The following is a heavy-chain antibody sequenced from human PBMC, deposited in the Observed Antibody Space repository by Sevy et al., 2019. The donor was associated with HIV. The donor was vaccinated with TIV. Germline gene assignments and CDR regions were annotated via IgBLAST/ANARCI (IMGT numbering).Heavy chain of an antibody. CDR2: IIPIFGTA. J-gene: IGHJ4*02. CDR3: ARAGRGYSGYDYNFDY. V-gene: IGHV1-69*13. D-gene: IGHD5-12*01. Sequence: ASVKVSYKASGGTFSSYAISWVRQAPGQGLEWMGGIIPIFGTANYAQKFQGRVTITADESTSTAYMELSSLRSEDTAVYYCARAGRGYSGYDYNFDYWGQGTLVTVSS. CDR1: GGTFSSYA.